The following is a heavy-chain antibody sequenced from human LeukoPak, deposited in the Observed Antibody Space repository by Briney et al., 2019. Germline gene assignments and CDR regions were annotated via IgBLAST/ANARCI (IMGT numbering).Heavy chain of an antibody. J-gene: IGHJ4*02. CDR1: GFTFSSYA. CDR3: ARVGSG. Sequence: GGSLRLSCAASGFTFSSYAMHWVRQAPGKGLEWVAVISYDGSNKYYADSVKGRFTISRDNSKNTLYLQMNSLRAEDTAVYYCARVGSGWGQGTLVTVSS. CDR2: ISYDGSNK. V-gene: IGHV3-30-3*01.